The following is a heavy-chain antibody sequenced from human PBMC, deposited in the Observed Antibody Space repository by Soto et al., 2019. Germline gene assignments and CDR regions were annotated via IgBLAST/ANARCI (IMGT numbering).Heavy chain of an antibody. D-gene: IGHD3-10*01. J-gene: IGHJ5*02. CDR2: IYYSGST. CDR1: GGSISSGGYY. CDR3: ARVFQGSGYYGSGSYYNWFDP. V-gene: IGHV4-31*03. Sequence: SETLSLTCTVSGGSISSGGYYWSWIRQHPGKGLEWIGYIYYSGSTYYNPSLKSRVTISVDTSKNRFSLKLSSVTAADTAVYYCARVFQGSGYYGSGSYYNWFDPWGQGTLVTVSS.